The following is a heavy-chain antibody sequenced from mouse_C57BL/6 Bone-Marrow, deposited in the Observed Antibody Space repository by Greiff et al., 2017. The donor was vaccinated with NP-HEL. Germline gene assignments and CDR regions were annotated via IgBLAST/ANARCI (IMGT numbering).Heavy chain of an antibody. CDR2: IDPANGNT. CDR1: GFNIKNTY. CDR3: ARWDYYGSSYVPYAMDY. V-gene: IGHV14-3*01. Sequence: VQLKESVAELVRPGASVKLSCTASGFNIKNTYMHWVKQRPEQGLEWIGRIDPANGNTKYAPKFQGKATITADTSSNTAYLQLISRTSEDTAIYYCARWDYYGSSYVPYAMDYWGQGTSVTVSS. J-gene: IGHJ4*01. D-gene: IGHD1-1*01.